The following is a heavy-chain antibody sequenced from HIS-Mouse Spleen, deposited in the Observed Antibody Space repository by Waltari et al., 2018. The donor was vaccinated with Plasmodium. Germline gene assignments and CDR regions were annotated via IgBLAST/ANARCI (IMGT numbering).Heavy chain of an antibody. V-gene: IGHV4-34*01. J-gene: IGHJ3*02. D-gene: IGHD7-27*01. Sequence: QVQLQQWGAGLLKRSETLSLTCAVYGGSFSGYYWRWIRQPPGTALEWIGELKKSGRTTYTPALKSGVTIAVDTSKNQFSLKLSSVTAADTAVYYCARGQLGIDACDIRGQGTMVTVSA. CDR3: ARGQLGIDACDI. CDR2: LKKSGRT. CDR1: GGSFSGYY.